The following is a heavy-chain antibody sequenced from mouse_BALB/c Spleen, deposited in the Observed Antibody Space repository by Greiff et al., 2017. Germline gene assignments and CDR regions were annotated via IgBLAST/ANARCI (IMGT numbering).Heavy chain of an antibody. V-gene: IGHV3-2*02. CDR3: ARDYGNYGDYAMDY. J-gene: IGHJ4*01. Sequence: EVKLQESGPGLVKPSQSLSLTCTVTGYSITSDYAWNWIRQFPGNKLEWMGYISYSGSTSYNPSLKSRISITRDTSKNQFFLQLNSVTTEDTATYYCARDYGNYGDYAMDYWGQGTSVTVSS. CDR1: GYSITSDYA. D-gene: IGHD2-1*01. CDR2: ISYSGST.